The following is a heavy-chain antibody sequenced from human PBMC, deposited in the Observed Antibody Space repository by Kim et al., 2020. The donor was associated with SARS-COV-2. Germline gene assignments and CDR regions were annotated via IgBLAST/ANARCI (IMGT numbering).Heavy chain of an antibody. Sequence: SPTLSLTCAISGDSVSSNSPAWNWIRQSPSRGLEWMGRTYYRSKWYNDYAVSVKSRITINPDTSKNQFSLQLNSVTPEDTAVYYCASSEYCSSTSPAISCWFDPWRQGTLVTVSS. D-gene: IGHD2-2*01. CDR3: ASSEYCSSTSPAISCWFDP. J-gene: IGHJ5*02. CDR1: GDSVSSNSPA. V-gene: IGHV6-1*01. CDR2: TYYRSKWYN.